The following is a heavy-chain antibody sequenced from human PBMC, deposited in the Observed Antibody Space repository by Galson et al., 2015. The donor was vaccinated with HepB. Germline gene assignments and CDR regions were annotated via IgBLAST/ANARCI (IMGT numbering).Heavy chain of an antibody. CDR2: IYPGDSDT. CDR3: ARLRVGTIPVHYDFWSGSFDY. CDR1: GYSFTSYW. Sequence: QSGAEVKKPGESLKISCKGSGYSFTSYWIGWVRQMPGKGLEWMGIIYPGDSDTRYSPSFQGQVTISADKSISTAYLQWSSLKASDTAMYYCARLRVGTIPVHYDFWSGSFDYWGQGTLVTVSS. J-gene: IGHJ4*02. V-gene: IGHV5-51*01. D-gene: IGHD3-3*01.